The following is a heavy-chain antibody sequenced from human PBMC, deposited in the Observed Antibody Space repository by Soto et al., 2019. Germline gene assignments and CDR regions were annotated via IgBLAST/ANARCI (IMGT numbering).Heavy chain of an antibody. CDR1: GYTFTRYG. CDR2: IDTFNGNT. CDR3: ARHAHFTVNFAFDY. J-gene: IGHJ4*01. D-gene: IGHD1-1*01. V-gene: IGHV1-18*01. Sequence: QVPLVQSGAEVKKPGASVKVSCKASGYTFTRYGMSWVRQAPGQGLEWMGWIDTFNGNTNYAQKVQGTVTRTRATSTSTGYMELWSLRSDATAFYYCARHAHFTVNFAFDYSGHGTMVTVAS.